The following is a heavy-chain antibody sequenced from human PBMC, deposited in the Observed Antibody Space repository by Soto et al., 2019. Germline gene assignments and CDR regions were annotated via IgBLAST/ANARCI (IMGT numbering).Heavy chain of an antibody. J-gene: IGHJ6*02. CDR3: ARGDHYYYYGMDV. V-gene: IGHV3-13*01. CDR2: IGTAGAT. CDR1: GFTFSSYD. Sequence: SGGALRLSCAASGFTFSSYDMHWVRQATGQGLKWVSAIGTAGATYYPGSVKGRFTISRENAKNSLYLQMSSLRAGDTAVYYCARGDHYYYYGMDVWGQGTTVTGPS.